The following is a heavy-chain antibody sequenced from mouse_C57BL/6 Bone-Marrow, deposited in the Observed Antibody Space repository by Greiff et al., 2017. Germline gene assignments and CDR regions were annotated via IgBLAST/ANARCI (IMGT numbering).Heavy chain of an antibody. CDR2: IYPGDGGT. CDR3: ARKSTNWYLDV. J-gene: IGHJ1*03. D-gene: IGHD5-1*01. Sequence: QVQLKESGPELVKPGASVKISCKASGYAFSSSWMHWVKQRPGQGLEWIGRIYPGDGGTNYNGKFKGKATLTADKSSSTAYIQLSSLTSEDSAVYFCARKSTNWYLDVWGTGTTVTVAS. CDR1: GYAFSSSW. V-gene: IGHV1-82*01.